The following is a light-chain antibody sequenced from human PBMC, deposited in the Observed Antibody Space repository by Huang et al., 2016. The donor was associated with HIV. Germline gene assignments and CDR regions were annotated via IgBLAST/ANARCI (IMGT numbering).Light chain of an antibody. CDR3: QQRSNWHPLA. CDR1: QSVGSY. Sequence: EIVLTQSPATLSLSPGERATLSCRASQSVGSYLSWYQQKPGQAPRLLIYDASNRATGILAMFSGSGPGTDFTLTISSLEPEDFAVYYCQQRSNWHPLAFGGGTKVEIK. CDR2: DAS. V-gene: IGKV3D-11*02. J-gene: IGKJ4*01.